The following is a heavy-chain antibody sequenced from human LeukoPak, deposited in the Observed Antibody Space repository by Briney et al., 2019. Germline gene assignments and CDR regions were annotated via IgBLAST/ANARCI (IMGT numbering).Heavy chain of an antibody. V-gene: IGHV3-48*01. D-gene: IGHD3-10*01. J-gene: IGHJ3*02. CDR1: GFTFSSYT. Sequence: GGSLRLSCAASGFTFSSYTMNWVRQAPGKGLEWVSHISSSSSTIYYADSVRGRFTISRDNAKNTLYLQMNSLRAEDTAVYYCVKFYGSEPDGVDIWGQGTMVTVSS. CDR3: VKFYGSEPDGVDI. CDR2: ISSSSSTI.